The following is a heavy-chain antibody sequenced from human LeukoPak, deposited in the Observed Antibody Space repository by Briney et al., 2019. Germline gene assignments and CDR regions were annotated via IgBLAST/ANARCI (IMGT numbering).Heavy chain of an antibody. Sequence: LSLTCAVSGGSFSGYYWSWIRQSPGKGLEWVSYISSGSSSIYYADSVKGRFTISRDNAKNSLYLQMNSLRDEDTAGYYCARLANFWSGANDYWGQGTLVTVSS. D-gene: IGHD3-3*01. CDR2: ISSGSSSI. CDR3: ARLANFWSGANDY. V-gene: IGHV3-11*04. CDR1: GGSFSGYY. J-gene: IGHJ4*02.